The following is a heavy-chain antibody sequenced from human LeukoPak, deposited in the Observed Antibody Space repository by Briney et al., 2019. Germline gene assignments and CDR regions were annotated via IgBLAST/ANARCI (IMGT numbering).Heavy chain of an antibody. D-gene: IGHD4-17*01. CDR3: ARTGSTVTMLYPFDL. V-gene: IGHV4-59*01. J-gene: IGHJ4*02. CDR1: GGSIRSYY. CDR2: IYYSGST. Sequence: PSETLSLTCTLSGGSIRSYYWSWIRQPPGKGLEWIGYIYYSGSTNYNPSLKSRVSISVDTSKNQFSLKLSSVAAADPAVYYCARTGSTVTMLYPFDLWGRGTLVSVS.